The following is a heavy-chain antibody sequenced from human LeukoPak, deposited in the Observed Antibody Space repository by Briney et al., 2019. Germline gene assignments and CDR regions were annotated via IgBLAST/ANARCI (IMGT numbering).Heavy chain of an antibody. J-gene: IGHJ4*02. CDR2: INPNSGGT. D-gene: IGHD2-2*01. CDR1: GYTFNDYY. V-gene: IGHV1-2*02. CDR3: ARANALYCSSTSCLFDY. Sequence: ASVKVSCKASGYTFNDYYLHWVRQAPGQGVEWMACINPNSGGTYYAQNFHDRITLTRDTSISTAYMELSRLRSDDTAIYYCARANALYCSSTSCLFDYWGQGTLVTVSS.